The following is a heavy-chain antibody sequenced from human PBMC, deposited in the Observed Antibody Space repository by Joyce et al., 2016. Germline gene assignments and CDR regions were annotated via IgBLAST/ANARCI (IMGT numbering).Heavy chain of an antibody. D-gene: IGHD2-8*01. CDR2: LSSSSDYI. V-gene: IGHV3-21*01. CDR3: ARSSYTNGIFDY. CDR1: GFTFSSYS. J-gene: IGHJ4*02. Sequence: EVQLVESGGGLVKPGGSLRLSCAASGFTFSSYSMSWVRQEPGKGMEWVSYLSSSSDYIKYTDSVKGRFTISRDNAKNSLYLQMNSLRVEDTAVDYCARSSYTNGIFDYWGQGTLVTVSS.